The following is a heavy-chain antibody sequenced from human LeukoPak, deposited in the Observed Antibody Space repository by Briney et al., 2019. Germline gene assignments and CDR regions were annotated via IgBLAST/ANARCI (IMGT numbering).Heavy chain of an antibody. Sequence: GGSLRLSCAVSGFTVSSTFMSWVRQAPGKGLEWVSVIYSGGSTHYADSVKGRFTISRDNSKNTVYFQMNSLRAEDTAVYYCAKDSHSSGWDWGQGTLVTVSS. J-gene: IGHJ4*02. D-gene: IGHD6-19*01. CDR2: IYSGGST. CDR3: AKDSHSSGWD. V-gene: IGHV3-53*01. CDR1: GFTVSSTF.